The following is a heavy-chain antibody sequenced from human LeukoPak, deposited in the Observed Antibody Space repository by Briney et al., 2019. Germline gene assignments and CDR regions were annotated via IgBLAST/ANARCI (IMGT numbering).Heavy chain of an antibody. D-gene: IGHD1-26*01. CDR1: GFTFSTYG. V-gene: IGHV3-23*01. CDR2: ISGSGGST. CDR3: AKDLYSGSYLDY. Sequence: WGSLRLSCEASGFTFSTYGMSWVRQAPGKGLEWVSAISGSGGSTYYADSVKGRVTISRDNSKNTLYLQMNSLRAEDTAVYYCAKDLYSGSYLDYWGQGTLVTVSS. J-gene: IGHJ4*02.